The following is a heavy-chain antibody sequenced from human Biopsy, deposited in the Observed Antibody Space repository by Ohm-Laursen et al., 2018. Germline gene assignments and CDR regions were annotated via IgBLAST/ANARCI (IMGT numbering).Heavy chain of an antibody. CDR1: GFTFSTHW. CDR3: ARAPFGSGSYPEFDY. J-gene: IGHJ4*02. D-gene: IGHD3-22*01. V-gene: IGHV3-7*01. CDR2: IKKDGSEK. Sequence: GSLRLSCTASGFTFSTHWMSWVRQAPGKGLEWVATIKKDGSEKYYVDSVKGRFTISRDNSKSSLSLQMNSLRGEDTAVYYCARAPFGSGSYPEFDYWGQGSLVTVSS.